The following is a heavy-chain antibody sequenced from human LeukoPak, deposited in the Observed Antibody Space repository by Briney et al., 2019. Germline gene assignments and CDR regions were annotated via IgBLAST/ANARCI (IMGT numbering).Heavy chain of an antibody. Sequence: QPGGSLRLSCAASEFTFSTYAMSWVRQAPGKGLVWVSRINSDGSSTSYADSVKGRFTISRDNAKNTLYLQMNSLRAEDTAVYYCARMRTYEATPFDYWGQGTLVTVSS. CDR3: ARMRTYEATPFDY. V-gene: IGHV3-74*01. CDR1: EFTFSTYA. CDR2: INSDGSST. D-gene: IGHD3-22*01. J-gene: IGHJ4*02.